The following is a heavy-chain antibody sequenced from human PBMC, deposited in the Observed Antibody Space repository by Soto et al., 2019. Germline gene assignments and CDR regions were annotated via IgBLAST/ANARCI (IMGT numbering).Heavy chain of an antibody. Sequence: LSRTCAVPRGSIISSNWWSRVSQPGGKGLEWIGEIYHSGRTNYNPSLKSRVTISVDKSKNQFSLKLSSVTAADTAVYYCASAPVEITMIVVVSAFDIWGQGTMVT. CDR3: ASAPVEITMIVVVSAFDI. V-gene: IGHV4-4*02. CDR2: IYHSGRT. J-gene: IGHJ3*02. D-gene: IGHD3-22*01. CDR1: RGSIISSNW.